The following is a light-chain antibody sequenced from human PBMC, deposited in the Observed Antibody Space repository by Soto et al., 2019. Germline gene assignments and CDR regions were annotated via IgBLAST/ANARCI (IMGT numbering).Light chain of an antibody. CDR2: DAS. CDR1: QDIANR. Sequence: DIQMTQSPPSLYASVGDRVSMTCQASQDIANRLNWYQQKPGKAPKLLIYDASNLDPGVPSRFSASGSGTDFTFPITNLQPEDIATYFCQHCDDLPQVTLGPWTKVD. CDR3: QHCDDLPQVT. V-gene: IGKV1-33*01. J-gene: IGKJ3*01.